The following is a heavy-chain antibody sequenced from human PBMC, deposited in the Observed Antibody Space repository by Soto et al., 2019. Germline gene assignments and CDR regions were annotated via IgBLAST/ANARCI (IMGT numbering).Heavy chain of an antibody. J-gene: IGHJ6*02. Sequence: QVQLVQSGAEVKKPGSSVKVSCKASGGTFSSYAISWVRQAPGQGLEWMGGIIPIFGTANYAQKFQGRVTITEDASASPAYRELGSLRSEDTAVYYCASKLAGVNYYYGMDVWGQGTTVTVSS. CDR3: ASKLAGVNYYYGMDV. CDR2: IIPIFGTA. D-gene: IGHD6-13*01. V-gene: IGHV1-69*12. CDR1: GGTFSSYA.